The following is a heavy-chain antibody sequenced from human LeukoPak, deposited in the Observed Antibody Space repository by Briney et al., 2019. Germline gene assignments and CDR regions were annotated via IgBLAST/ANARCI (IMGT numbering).Heavy chain of an antibody. CDR2: IRYDGSNK. CDR1: GFTFSSYG. CDR3: AKVDYSSSGYYPGDWFDP. Sequence: PGGSLRLSCAASGFTFSSYGMHWVRQAPGKGLEWVAFIRYDGSNKYYADSVKGRFTISRDNSKNTLYLQMNSLRAEDTAVYYCAKVDYSSSGYYPGDWFDPWGQGTLVTVSS. D-gene: IGHD3-22*01. V-gene: IGHV3-30*02. J-gene: IGHJ5*02.